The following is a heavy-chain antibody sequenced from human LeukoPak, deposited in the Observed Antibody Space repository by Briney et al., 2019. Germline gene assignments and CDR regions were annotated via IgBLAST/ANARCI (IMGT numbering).Heavy chain of an antibody. Sequence: GGSLRLSCAASGFTFSNYWMHWVRQAPGKGLVWVSRINSDGSSTSYADSVKGRFTISRDNAKNTLYLQMNSLRAEDTAIYYCVRDNLENQWLERSYWGQGTLVTVSS. CDR1: GFTFSNYW. CDR2: INSDGSST. CDR3: VRDNLENQWLERSY. D-gene: IGHD6-19*01. J-gene: IGHJ4*02. V-gene: IGHV3-74*01.